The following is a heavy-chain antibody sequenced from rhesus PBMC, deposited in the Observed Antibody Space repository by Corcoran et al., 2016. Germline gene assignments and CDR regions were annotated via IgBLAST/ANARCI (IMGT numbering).Heavy chain of an antibody. V-gene: IGHV4S7*01. J-gene: IGHJ4*01. CDR1: GGSNSAKYH. D-gene: IGHD4-23*01. CDR2: IYGSSGST. Sequence: QVQLQASGPGLGTPSATLSLTWEVSGGSNSAKYHWTWIRHTPGKGLEWIGNIYGSSGSTYYNPALKSRVTISKDTSKNQFSLKLSSVTAADTAVYFCAREGTVSYFDHWGQGVLVTVSS. CDR3: AREGTVSYFDH.